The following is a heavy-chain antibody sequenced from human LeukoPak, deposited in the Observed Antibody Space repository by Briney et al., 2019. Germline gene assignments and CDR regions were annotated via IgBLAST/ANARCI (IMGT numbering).Heavy chain of an antibody. D-gene: IGHD3-3*01. CDR3: ASLEYDFWSGYYPY. Sequence: VASVKVSCKASGGTFSSYAISWVRQAPGQGREWMGGIIPIFGTANYAQKFQGRVTITTDESTSTAYMELSSLRSEDTAVYYCASLEYDFWSGYYPYWGQGTLVTVSS. J-gene: IGHJ4*02. V-gene: IGHV1-69*05. CDR2: IIPIFGTA. CDR1: GGTFSSYA.